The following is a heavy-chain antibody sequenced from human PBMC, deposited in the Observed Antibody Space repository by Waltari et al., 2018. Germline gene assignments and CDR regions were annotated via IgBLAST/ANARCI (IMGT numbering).Heavy chain of an antibody. V-gene: IGHV1-69*02. CDR2: IIPILGIA. Sequence: QVQLVQSGAEVKKPGSSVKVSCKASGGTFSSYTLSWVRQAPGQGLEWMGRIIPILGIANYAQKFQGRVTITADKSTSTAYMELSSLRSEDTAVYYCASSYYYDSSGYGMDVWGQGTTVTVSS. CDR1: GGTFSSYT. CDR3: ASSYYYDSSGYGMDV. D-gene: IGHD3-22*01. J-gene: IGHJ6*02.